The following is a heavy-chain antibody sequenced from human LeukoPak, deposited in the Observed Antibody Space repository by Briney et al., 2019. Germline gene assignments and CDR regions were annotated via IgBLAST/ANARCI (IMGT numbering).Heavy chain of an antibody. CDR1: GFTFSTYW. CDR3: VRDEKNQYYFDY. J-gene: IGHJ4*02. Sequence: GGSLRLSCAASGFTFSTYWMHWVRQAPGKGLVWVSRINPDGSITTYADSVKGRFTISRDNAKNTLYLQMSSLRAEDTAVYYCVRDEKNQYYFDYWGQGTLVTVSS. V-gene: IGHV3-74*01. CDR2: INPDGSIT. D-gene: IGHD2/OR15-2a*01.